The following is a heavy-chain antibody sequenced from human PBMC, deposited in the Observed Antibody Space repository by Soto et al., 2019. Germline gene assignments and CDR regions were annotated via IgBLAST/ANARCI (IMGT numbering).Heavy chain of an antibody. V-gene: IGHV1-3*01. D-gene: IGHD2-15*01. CDR3: ARDPLYCSGGSCYFFYYGMDV. CDR1: VYTFTSYA. CDR2: INAGNGNT. Sequence: XSVKGSCQASVYTFTSYAMHWVRQAPGQSLEWMGWINAGNGNTKYSQKFQGRVTITRDTSASTAYMELSSLRSEDTAVYYCARDPLYCSGGSCYFFYYGMDVWGQGTTVTVSS. J-gene: IGHJ6*02.